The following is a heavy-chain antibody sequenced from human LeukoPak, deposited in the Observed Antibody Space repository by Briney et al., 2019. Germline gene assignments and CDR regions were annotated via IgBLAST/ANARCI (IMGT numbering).Heavy chain of an antibody. CDR3: ARDSYDYVWGSCRSFDY. J-gene: IGHJ4*02. D-gene: IGHD3-16*02. CDR2: LSAYNGNT. V-gene: IGHV1-18*01. Sequence: ASVKVSCKASGYTFTSYGISWVRQAPGQGLEGMGCLSAYNGNTNYAQKLQGRVTMTTDTSTSTAYMELRSLRSDDTAVYYCARDSYDYVWGSCRSFDYWGQETLITVSS. CDR1: GYTFTSYG.